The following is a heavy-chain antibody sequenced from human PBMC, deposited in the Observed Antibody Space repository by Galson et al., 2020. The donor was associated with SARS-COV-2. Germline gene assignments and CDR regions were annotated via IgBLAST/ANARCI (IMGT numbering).Heavy chain of an antibody. D-gene: IGHD3-10*01. CDR3: ASGGPTNWFDP. V-gene: IGHV3-30*04. CDR2: ISYDGSNK. J-gene: IGHJ5*02. Sequence: PGKGLEWVAVISYDGSNKYYADSVKGRFTISRDNSKNTLYLQMNSLRAEDTAVYYCASGGPTNWFDPWGQGTLVTVSS.